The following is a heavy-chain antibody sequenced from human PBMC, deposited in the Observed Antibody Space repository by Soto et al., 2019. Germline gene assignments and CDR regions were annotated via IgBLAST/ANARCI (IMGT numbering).Heavy chain of an antibody. V-gene: IGHV1-18*01. D-gene: IGHD3-16*02. CDR1: GYTFTSYG. CDR3: ARDRYYDYVWGSYRYSPDDAFHI. Sequence: ASVKVSCKASGYTFTSYGISWVRQAPGQGLEWMGWISAYNGNTNYAQKLQGRVTMTTDTSTSTAYMELRSLRSDDTAVYYCARDRYYDYVWGSYRYSPDDAFHIWGQGTMVTVSS. CDR2: ISAYNGNT. J-gene: IGHJ3*02.